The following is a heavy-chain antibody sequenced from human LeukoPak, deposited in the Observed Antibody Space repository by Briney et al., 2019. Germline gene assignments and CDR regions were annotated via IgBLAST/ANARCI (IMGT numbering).Heavy chain of an antibody. CDR3: ARHRGGWGYCIGGSCYEDYYYYYMDV. CDR2: ISHSGST. Sequence: PSETLSLTCAVSGYSLSSGYYWGWIRRPPGKGLEWIGSISHSGSTYYNPSLKSRVTISVDTSKNQVSLKLSSVTAADPAVYYCARHRGGWGYCIGGSCYEDYYYYYMDVWGKGTTVTVSS. CDR1: GYSLSSGYY. J-gene: IGHJ6*03. D-gene: IGHD2-15*01. V-gene: IGHV4-38-2*01.